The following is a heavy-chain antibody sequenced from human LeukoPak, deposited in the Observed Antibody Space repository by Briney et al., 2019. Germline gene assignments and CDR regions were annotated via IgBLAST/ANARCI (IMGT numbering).Heavy chain of an antibody. Sequence: SETLSLTCTVSGGSLTSTSHYWGWIRQPPGKGLERIGTVYYGGNTNSNPSLKSRVSISVDPSESQFSLSLTSVTAADTADYYCFSGYDRASDYFGMDVWGQGTAVIVSS. V-gene: IGHV4-39*01. CDR3: FSGYDRASDYFGMDV. D-gene: IGHD5-12*01. J-gene: IGHJ6*02. CDR1: GGSLTSTSHY. CDR2: VYYGGNT.